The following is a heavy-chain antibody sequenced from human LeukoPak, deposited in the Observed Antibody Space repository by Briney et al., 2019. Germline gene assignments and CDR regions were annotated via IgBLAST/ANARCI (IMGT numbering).Heavy chain of an antibody. Sequence: SQTLSLTCAVSGGSMRSYYWSWIRQPPGKGLELIGYVYYSGTANYNPSLESRVTILVDTSKNQFSLNLSSVTAADTAVYYCARTKSGWYYSDYWGQGTLVSVSS. CDR1: GGSMRSYY. J-gene: IGHJ4*02. CDR3: ARTKSGWYYSDY. V-gene: IGHV4-59*08. D-gene: IGHD6-19*01. CDR2: VYYSGTA.